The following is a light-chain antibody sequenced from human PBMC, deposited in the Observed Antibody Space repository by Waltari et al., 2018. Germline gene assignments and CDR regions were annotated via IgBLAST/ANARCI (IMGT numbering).Light chain of an antibody. CDR2: WAS. J-gene: IGKJ2*01. CDR1: QSVFSSSSNKNQ. V-gene: IGKV4-1*01. CDR3: HQYFDTPQT. Sequence: DIVMTQSPDSLAVSLGERATIHCKSSQSVFSSSSNKNQLAWYQQKPGQPPKLLSYWASTRESGVPVRFSGSGSGTDFTLTISSLEAEDAALYFCHQYFDTPQTFGQGTRLEIK.